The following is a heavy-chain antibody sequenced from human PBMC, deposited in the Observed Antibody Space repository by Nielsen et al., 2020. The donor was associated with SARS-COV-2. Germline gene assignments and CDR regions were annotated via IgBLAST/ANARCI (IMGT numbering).Heavy chain of an antibody. CDR1: GGTFSSYT. V-gene: IGHV1-8*02. D-gene: IGHD3-22*01. Sequence: ASVKVSCKASGGTFSSYTISWVRQAPGQGLEWMGWMNPNSGNTGYAQKFQGRVTMTRNTSISTAYMELSSLRSEDTAVYYCARAQLKRITMIVVVIGALDYWGQGTLVTVSS. J-gene: IGHJ4*02. CDR3: ARAQLKRITMIVVVIGALDY. CDR2: MNPNSGNT.